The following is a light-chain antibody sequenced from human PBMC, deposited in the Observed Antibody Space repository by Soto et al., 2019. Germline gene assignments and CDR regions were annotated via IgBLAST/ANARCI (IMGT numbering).Light chain of an antibody. J-gene: IGKJ5*01. V-gene: IGKV3-11*01. CDR3: QQRSNWPPIT. CDR2: DAS. Sequence: EIVLTQSPATLSLSPGERATLSCRASQSVSRYLAWYQQKPGQAPRLLIYDASNRATGIPARFSGSGSGTEFTLTISSLESEDFVVYYCQQRSNWPPITFGQGTRLEIK. CDR1: QSVSRY.